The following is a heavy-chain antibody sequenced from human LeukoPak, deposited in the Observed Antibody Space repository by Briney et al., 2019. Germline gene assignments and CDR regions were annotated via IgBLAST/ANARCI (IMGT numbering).Heavy chain of an antibody. D-gene: IGHD6-13*01. V-gene: IGHV3-48*01. CDR1: GFTFSSYS. CDR2: ISSSSSTI. J-gene: IGHJ4*02. CDR3: ARDPPPIAAAGLYYFDY. Sequence: QSGGSLRLSCAASGFTFSSYSMNWVRQAPGKGLEWVSYISSSSSTIYYADSVKGRFTISRDNAKNSLYLQMNSLRAEDTAVYYCARDPPPIAAAGLYYFDYWGQGTLVTVSS.